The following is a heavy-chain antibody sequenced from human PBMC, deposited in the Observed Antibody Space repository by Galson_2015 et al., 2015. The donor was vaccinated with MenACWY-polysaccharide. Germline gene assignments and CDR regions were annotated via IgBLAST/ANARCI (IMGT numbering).Heavy chain of an antibody. V-gene: IGHV3-7*01. J-gene: IGHJ5*02. CDR1: GFTFSGHW. CDR2: INKDGREK. CDR3: ARDRAGSPIRGLTPNWFDP. Sequence: SLRLSCAASGFTFSGHWMSWVRQAPGKGLEWVANINKDGREKNYVDSVKGRFTISRDNAKNTLYLQMNSLRPEDTAVYYCARDRAGSPIRGLTPNWFDPWGQGTLVIVSP. D-gene: IGHD3-10*01.